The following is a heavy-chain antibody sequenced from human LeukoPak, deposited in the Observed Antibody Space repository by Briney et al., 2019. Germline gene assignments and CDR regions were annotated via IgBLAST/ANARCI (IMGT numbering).Heavy chain of an antibody. CDR2: INPNSGGT. V-gene: IGHV1-2*06. Sequence: GASVKVSCKTSGYTLTCYSMNWVRQATGHGLEWMERINPNSGGTNYAQKFQGRVTMTRDTSITTAYMELSRLRSDDTAVYYCATDAWGYYDSSGYYRQADYWGQGTLVAVSS. CDR1: GYTLTCYS. D-gene: IGHD3-22*01. CDR3: ATDAWGYYDSSGYYRQADY. J-gene: IGHJ4*02.